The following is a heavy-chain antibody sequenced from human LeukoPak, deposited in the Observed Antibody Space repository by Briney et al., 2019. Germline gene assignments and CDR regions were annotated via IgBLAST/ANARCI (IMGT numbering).Heavy chain of an antibody. CDR1: GGSISSGTYY. D-gene: IGHD5-12*01. V-gene: IGHV4-61*02. Sequence: SETLSLTCTVSGGSISSGTYYWSWIRQPAGKGLEWIGRFYTSGSTNYNPSLKSRVTISVDTSKNQFSLRLNSVTAADTAVYYCARSGSGYLRYYFDYWGQGTLVTVSS. CDR2: FYTSGST. CDR3: ARSGSGYLRYYFDY. J-gene: IGHJ4*02.